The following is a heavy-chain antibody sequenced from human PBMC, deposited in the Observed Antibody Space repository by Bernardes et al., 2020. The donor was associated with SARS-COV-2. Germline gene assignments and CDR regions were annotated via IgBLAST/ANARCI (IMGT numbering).Heavy chain of an antibody. J-gene: IGHJ6*02. CDR3: VRDVVITIFRRPKNYGMDV. D-gene: IGHD3-3*01. CDR1: GFTVSSSY. CDR2: IYDGGRT. V-gene: IGHV3-53*01. Sequence: GGSLRLSCAASGFTVSSSYMNWVRQAPGKGLEWVSVIYDGGRTNYADSVKGRFTISRDTYKNTVYLQMNSLRVEDTAVYYCVRDVVITIFRRPKNYGMDVWGQGTSVTV.